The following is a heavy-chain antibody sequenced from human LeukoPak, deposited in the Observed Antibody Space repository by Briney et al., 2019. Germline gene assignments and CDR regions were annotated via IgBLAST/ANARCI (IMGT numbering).Heavy chain of an antibody. CDR1: GGSISSGGYY. V-gene: IGHV4-31*01. Sequence: SQTLSLTCNVSGGSISSGGYYWGWLRQHPGTGLEGIGYIYDRGTTYSNPSLKSPVTIPVDTSKNQFSLKLSSVPAADTAVYYCARWGYNSSSSVNWFDPWGQGTLVTVSS. CDR2: IYDRGTT. J-gene: IGHJ5*02. CDR3: ARWGYNSSSSVNWFDP. D-gene: IGHD6-6*01.